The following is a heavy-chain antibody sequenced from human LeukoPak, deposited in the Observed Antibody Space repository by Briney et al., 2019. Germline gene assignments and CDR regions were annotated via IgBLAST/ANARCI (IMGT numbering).Heavy chain of an antibody. CDR1: WFHFSKYW. J-gene: IGHJ4*02. Sequence: GSLKLSFVISWFHFSKYWIGWVRPAPGKGLEWVAFIKQDGSETAYADSVKGRFTISRDNAKNSLYLQMNSLRVEDTAVYYCATRGDLSWFGALRHWSQGTLVTVSS. D-gene: IGHD3-16*02. CDR3: ATRGDLSWFGALRH. V-gene: IGHV3-7*01. CDR2: IKQDGSET.